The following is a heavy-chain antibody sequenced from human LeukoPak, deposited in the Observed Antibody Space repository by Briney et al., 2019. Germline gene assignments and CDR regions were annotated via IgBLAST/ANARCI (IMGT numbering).Heavy chain of an antibody. CDR3: ARDGGNNYAYDY. Sequence: PWGSLRLSCAGSEFTFSTYELNWVSQAPGKGLEWVSYISSSGSTIYYTDSVKGRFTISRDNANNSLYLQMNSLRAEDTAVYYCARDGGNNYAYDYWGQGTLVTVSS. CDR1: EFTFSTYE. V-gene: IGHV3-48*03. D-gene: IGHD5-18*01. J-gene: IGHJ4*02. CDR2: ISSSGSTI.